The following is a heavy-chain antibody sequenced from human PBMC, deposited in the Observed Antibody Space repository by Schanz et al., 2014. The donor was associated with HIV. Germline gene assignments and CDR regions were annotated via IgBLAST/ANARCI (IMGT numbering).Heavy chain of an antibody. V-gene: IGHV3-23*04. J-gene: IGHJ4*02. CDR3: AKPEYDSRGNSQSHFDY. CDR2: ISGSISTT. Sequence: EQLVESGGGVVQPGRSLRLSCVASGFNFNSYGMHWVRQAPGKGLEWVSAISGSISTTFCADSVKGRFTISRDNSKNTLYLQMTTLRIDDTAVYYCAKPEYDSRGNSQSHFDYWGQGTLVTVSS. CDR1: GFNFNSYG. D-gene: IGHD3-22*01.